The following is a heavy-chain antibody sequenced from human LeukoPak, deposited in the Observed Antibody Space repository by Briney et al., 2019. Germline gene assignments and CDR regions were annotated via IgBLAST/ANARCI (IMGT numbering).Heavy chain of an antibody. D-gene: IGHD5-24*01. CDR2: IYSGGST. J-gene: IGHJ4*02. CDR1: GFTVSSNY. Sequence: QSGGSLRLSCAASGFTVSSNYMSWVRQAPGKGLEWVSVIYSGGSTYYADSVKGRFTISRDNSKNTLYLQMNSLRAEDTAVYYCARARRDGYKYAGGRWYYFDYWGQGTLVTVSS. CDR3: ARARRDGYKYAGGRWYYFDY. V-gene: IGHV3-66*02.